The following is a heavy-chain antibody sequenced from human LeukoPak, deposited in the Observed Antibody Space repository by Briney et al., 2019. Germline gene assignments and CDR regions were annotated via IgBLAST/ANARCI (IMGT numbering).Heavy chain of an antibody. V-gene: IGHV4-59*01. Sequence: SETLSLTCSVSADHLRDYYWNWVRQSPEKGLEWIGYVYYSGNTDYNPSLQSRVTISVDTSNNQFSLKLNSVTAADTAVCFCARGQFGAPPGYLDTWGQGTLVTVS. D-gene: IGHD3-10*01. J-gene: IGHJ5*02. CDR2: VYYSGNT. CDR3: ARGQFGAPPGYLDT. CDR1: ADHLRDYY.